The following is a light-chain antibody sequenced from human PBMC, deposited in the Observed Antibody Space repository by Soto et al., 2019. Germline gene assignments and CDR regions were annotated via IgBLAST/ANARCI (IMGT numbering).Light chain of an antibody. CDR1: QSVSSSY. CDR3: QQYDSSPLT. CDR2: GAS. Sequence: EIVLTQSPGTLSLSPGERGTLSCRASQSVSSSYLAWYQQKPGEAPRLLIYGASSRATGIPDRFSGSGSGTDFTLTISRLEPGDFSVYYCQQYDSSPLTFGGGTKVEIK. V-gene: IGKV3-20*01. J-gene: IGKJ4*01.